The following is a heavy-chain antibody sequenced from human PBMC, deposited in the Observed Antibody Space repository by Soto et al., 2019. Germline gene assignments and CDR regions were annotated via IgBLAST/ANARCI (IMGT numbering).Heavy chain of an antibody. CDR3: ARDLSCGGDCTGDGFDY. V-gene: IGHV3-30-3*01. Sequence: QVQLVESGGGGVQPGTSLRLSCAASGFTFSSYAMHWVRQAPGKGLEWVAIISYDEGNKYYADSVKGRFTISRDNSKNTLSLQMNSLRADDTAIYYCARDLSCGGDCTGDGFDYWGQGTLVTVSS. D-gene: IGHD2-21*02. J-gene: IGHJ4*02. CDR2: ISYDEGNK. CDR1: GFTFSSYA.